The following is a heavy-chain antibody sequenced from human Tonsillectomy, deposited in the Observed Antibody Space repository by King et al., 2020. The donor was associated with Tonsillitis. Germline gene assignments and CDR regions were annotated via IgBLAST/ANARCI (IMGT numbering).Heavy chain of an antibody. J-gene: IGHJ4*02. V-gene: IGHV4-34*01. CDR1: GGSFSPYY. Sequence: VQLQQWGAGLLKPSETLSLTCAVYGGSFSPYYWTWIRQPPGKGLEWIGEIDYRGTTNYNPSLKSRVNISVYTSKNQFSLMLTSVTAADTAVYFCARRGYGCFPYYFDFWGQGTLVPVSS. CDR3: ARRGYGCFPYYFDF. D-gene: IGHD3-16*01. CDR2: IDYRGTT.